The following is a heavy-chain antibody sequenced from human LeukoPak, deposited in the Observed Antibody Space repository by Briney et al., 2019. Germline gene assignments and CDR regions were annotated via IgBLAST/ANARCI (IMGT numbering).Heavy chain of an antibody. D-gene: IGHD2-15*01. CDR2: IYSGGST. CDR3: ARAGIVARDAFDI. V-gene: IGHV3-53*01. CDR1: GFSVRTNC. Sequence: GGSLRLSCAASGFSVRTNCMSWVRQAPGKGLEWVSVIYSGGSTYYADSVKGRFTISRDNSKNTLYFQMKTLRAEDTAVYYCARAGIVARDAFDIWGQGTMVTVSS. J-gene: IGHJ3*02.